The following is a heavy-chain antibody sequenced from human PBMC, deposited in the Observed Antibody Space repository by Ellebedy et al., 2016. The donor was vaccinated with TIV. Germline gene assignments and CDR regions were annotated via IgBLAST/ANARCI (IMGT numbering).Heavy chain of an antibody. V-gene: IGHV4-34*01. CDR3: ARAGYDFWSGYYDR. D-gene: IGHD3-3*01. CDR1: GGSFSNYY. Sequence: MPSETLSLTCAVYGGSFSNYYWSWIRQPPGKGLEWIGEINHSGSTNYNPSLKGRVTISVDTSKNQFSLKLSSVTAADTAVYYCARAGYDFWSGYYDRWGQGSLVTVSS. J-gene: IGHJ4*02. CDR2: INHSGST.